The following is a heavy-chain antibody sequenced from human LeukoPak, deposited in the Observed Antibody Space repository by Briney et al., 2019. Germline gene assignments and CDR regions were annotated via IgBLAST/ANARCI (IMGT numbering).Heavy chain of an antibody. Sequence: PSETLSLTCTVSGVSITSSYWSWIRQPPGKGLGWIGYIHYTGNTNHNPSLKNRVTISVDTSKNQFSLKLSSVTAADTAIYYCAKYGQYNFDYWGQGTLVTVSS. CDR1: GVSITSSY. CDR3: AKYGQYNFDY. J-gene: IGHJ4*02. D-gene: IGHD2/OR15-2a*01. CDR2: IHYTGNT. V-gene: IGHV4-59*01.